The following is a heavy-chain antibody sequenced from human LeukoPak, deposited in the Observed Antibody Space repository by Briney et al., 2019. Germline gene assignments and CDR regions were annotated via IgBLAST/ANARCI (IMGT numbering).Heavy chain of an antibody. CDR1: GGSISSGDYY. J-gene: IGHJ4*02. V-gene: IGHV4-30-4*01. CDR3: AREGGYYDSSGYYLLYFDY. CDR2: IYYSGST. Sequence: SETLSLTCTVSGGSISSGDYYWSWIRQPPGKGLEWIGYIYYSGSTYYNPSLKSRVTISVDTSKTQFSLKLSSVTAADTAVSYCAREGGYYDSSGYYLLYFDYWGQGTLVTVSS. D-gene: IGHD3-22*01.